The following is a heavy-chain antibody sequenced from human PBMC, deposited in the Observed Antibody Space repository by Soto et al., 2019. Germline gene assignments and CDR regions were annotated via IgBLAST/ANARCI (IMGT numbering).Heavy chain of an antibody. D-gene: IGHD3-22*01. V-gene: IGHV6-1*01. J-gene: IGHJ6*02. Sequence: PSQTLSLTCAISGDSVSSNSAAWNWIRQSPSRGLEWLGRTYYRSKWYNDYAVSVKSRITINPDTSKNQFSLQLNSVTPEDTAVYYCARAEADREEITMIVVVAYYYYGMDVWGQGTTVTVSS. CDR3: ARAEADREEITMIVVVAYYYYGMDV. CDR1: GDSVSSNSAA. CDR2: TYYRSKWYN.